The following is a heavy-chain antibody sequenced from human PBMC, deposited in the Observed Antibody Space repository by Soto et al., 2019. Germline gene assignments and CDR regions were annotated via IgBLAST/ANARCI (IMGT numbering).Heavy chain of an antibody. Sequence: GGSLRLSCAASGFTFSSYGMHWVRQAPGKGLEWVAVIWYDGSNKYYADSVKGRFTISRDNSKNTLYLQMNSLRAEDTAVYYCARSLAAAGSYGMDVWGQGTTVTV. V-gene: IGHV3-33*01. CDR3: ARSLAAAGSYGMDV. J-gene: IGHJ6*02. CDR1: GFTFSSYG. D-gene: IGHD6-13*01. CDR2: IWYDGSNK.